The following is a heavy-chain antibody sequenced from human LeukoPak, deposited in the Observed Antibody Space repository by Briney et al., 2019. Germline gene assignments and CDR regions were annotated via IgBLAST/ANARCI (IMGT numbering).Heavy chain of an antibody. J-gene: IGHJ3*02. V-gene: IGHV3-21*01. CDR3: ASPYCSGGSCYNAFDI. Sequence: GGSLRLSCVASGFTFSGYSMTWVRQAPGKGLEWVSSISSGSTYIYYADSVQGRFTISRDNAKNSLYLQMNSLRAEDTAVYYCASPYCSGGSCYNAFDIWGQGTMVTVSS. D-gene: IGHD2-15*01. CDR1: GFTFSGYS. CDR2: ISSGSTYI.